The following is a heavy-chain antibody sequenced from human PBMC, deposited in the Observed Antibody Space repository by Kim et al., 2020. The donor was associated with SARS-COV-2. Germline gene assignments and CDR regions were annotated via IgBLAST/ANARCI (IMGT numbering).Heavy chain of an antibody. J-gene: IGHJ4*02. D-gene: IGHD1-26*01. Sequence: GGSLRLSCAASGFTFSSYGMHWVRQAPGKGLEWVAVISYDGSNKYYADSVKGLFTISRDNSKNTLYLQMNSLRAEDTAVYYCARDRLVGATLLAYWGQGTLVTVSS. CDR1: GFTFSSYG. CDR2: ISYDGSNK. CDR3: ARDRLVGATLLAY. V-gene: IGHV3-33*05.